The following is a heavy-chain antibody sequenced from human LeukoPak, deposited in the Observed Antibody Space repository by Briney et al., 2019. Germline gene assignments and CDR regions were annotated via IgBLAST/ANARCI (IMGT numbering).Heavy chain of an antibody. D-gene: IGHD2-21*01. CDR3: ARYSEVYYYVDV. Sequence: GGSLRLSCAASGFTFDTYNFNSVRQAPGKGLEWVATIRSYSSYIHYGDSVKGRFTISRDDAERSVYLQMDNVRVEDTAVYFCARYSEVYYYVDVWGTGTTVTVSS. CDR1: GFTFDTYN. CDR2: IRSYSSYI. J-gene: IGHJ6*03. V-gene: IGHV3-21*01.